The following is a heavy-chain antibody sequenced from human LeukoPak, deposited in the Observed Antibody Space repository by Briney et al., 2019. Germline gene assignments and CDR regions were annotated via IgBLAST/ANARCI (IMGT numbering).Heavy chain of an antibody. CDR1: GFTFDDYA. CDR3: AKDVATAMEYMDA. Sequence: GGSLRLSCAASGFTFDDYAMHWVRQAPDKGLEWVAFIHFDGSDTYYTQSVKGRFTISRDDSKNTLYLQMNSLKTEDTALYYCAKDVATAMEYMDAWGEGTTVIVSS. J-gene: IGHJ6*03. V-gene: IGHV3-30*02. CDR2: IHFDGSDT. D-gene: IGHD5-18*01.